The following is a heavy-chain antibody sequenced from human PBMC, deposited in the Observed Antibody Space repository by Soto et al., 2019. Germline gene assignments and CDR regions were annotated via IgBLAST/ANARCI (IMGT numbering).Heavy chain of an antibody. V-gene: IGHV1-18*01. J-gene: IGHJ4*02. CDR3: ARNYYFDY. Sequence: ASVKVSCKASGYTFTSYGISWVRQAPGQGLEWMGWISAYNGNTNYSQKLQGRVTMTRDTSASTAYMELSSLRSEDTAVYYCARNYYFDYWGQGTLVTVSS. CDR1: GYTFTSYG. CDR2: ISAYNGNT.